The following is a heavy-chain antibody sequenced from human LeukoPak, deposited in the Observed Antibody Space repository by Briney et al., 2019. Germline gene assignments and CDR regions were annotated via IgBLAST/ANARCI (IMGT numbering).Heavy chain of an antibody. Sequence: GASVKVSCKASGYTFSSYGISWVRQAPGQGLEWMVWISAYNGNTNYAQNLQGRVTMTTDTSTSTAYMELRSLRSDDTAVYYCARDQGGLLRPSWFDPWGQGTLATVSS. CDR2: ISAYNGNT. J-gene: IGHJ5*02. CDR3: ARDQGGLLRPSWFDP. CDR1: GYTFSSYG. V-gene: IGHV1-18*01. D-gene: IGHD2-15*01.